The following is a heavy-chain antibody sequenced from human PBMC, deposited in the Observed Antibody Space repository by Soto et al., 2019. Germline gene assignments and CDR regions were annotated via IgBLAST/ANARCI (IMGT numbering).Heavy chain of an antibody. CDR2: ISSSSSTI. V-gene: IGHV3-48*02. CDR3: AREWWELLEAFDAFDI. J-gene: IGHJ3*02. Sequence: GGSLRLSCAASGFTFSSYSMNWVRQAPGKGLEWVSYISSSSSTIYYADSVKGRFTISRDNAKNSLYLQMNSLRDEDTAVYYCAREWWELLEAFDAFDIWGQGTRVTVSS. D-gene: IGHD1-26*01. CDR1: GFTFSSYS.